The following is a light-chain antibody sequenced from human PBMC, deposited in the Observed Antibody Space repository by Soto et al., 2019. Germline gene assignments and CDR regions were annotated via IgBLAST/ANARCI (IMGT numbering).Light chain of an antibody. Sequence: IVLTQSPGTLSLSPGESATLSCRASQSISSTFLAWYQHKPGQAPRVVIYGASKKATGIPDRFSGSGSGTDFTLTISRLEPEDFAVYYCQQYESSWTFGQGTKVE. V-gene: IGKV3-20*01. CDR1: QSISSTF. CDR3: QQYESSWT. J-gene: IGKJ1*01. CDR2: GAS.